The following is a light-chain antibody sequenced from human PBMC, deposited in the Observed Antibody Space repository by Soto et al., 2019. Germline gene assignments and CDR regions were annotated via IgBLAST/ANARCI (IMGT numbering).Light chain of an antibody. Sequence: QSVLTQSSSASASLGSSVKLTCTLSSGHSSYIIAWHQEQPGKAPRYLMKLEGSGSYNKGSGVPDRFPDSSSGADRCLTISNLQVEDEADYCCETWDSNTQNWVFGGGAKLT. CDR3: ETWDSNTQNWV. CDR2: LEGSGSY. CDR1: SGHSSYI. J-gene: IGLJ3*02. V-gene: IGLV4-60*02.